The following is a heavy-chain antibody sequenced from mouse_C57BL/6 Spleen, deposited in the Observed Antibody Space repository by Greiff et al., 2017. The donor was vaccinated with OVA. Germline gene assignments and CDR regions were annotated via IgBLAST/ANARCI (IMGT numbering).Heavy chain of an antibody. CDR2: INPGSGGT. Sequence: VKLQESGAELVRPGTSVKVSCKASGYAFTNYLIEWVKQRPGQGLEWIGVINPGSGGTNYNEKFKGKATLTADKSSSTAYMQLSSLTSEDSAVYFCARKSYYYGSSYGVFDYWGQGTTLTVSS. CDR1: GYAFTNYL. D-gene: IGHD1-1*01. V-gene: IGHV1-54*01. J-gene: IGHJ2*01. CDR3: ARKSYYYGSSYGVFDY.